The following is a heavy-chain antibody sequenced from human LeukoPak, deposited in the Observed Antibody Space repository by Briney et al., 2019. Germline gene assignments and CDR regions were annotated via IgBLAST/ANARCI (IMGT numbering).Heavy chain of an antibody. D-gene: IGHD1-1*01. V-gene: IGHV4-61*01. CDR1: GGSVSSGSYY. CDR2: IYYSGST. J-gene: IGHJ4*02. CDR3: AREGPQLGLDY. Sequence: PSETLSLTCTVSGGSVSSGSYYWSWIRQPPGKGLEWIGYIYYSGSTNCNPSLKSRVTISVDTSKNQFSLKLSSVTAADTAVYYCAREGPQLGLDYWGQGTLVTVSS.